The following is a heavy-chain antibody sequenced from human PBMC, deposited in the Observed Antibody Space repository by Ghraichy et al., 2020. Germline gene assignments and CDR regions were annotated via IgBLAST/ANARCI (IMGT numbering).Heavy chain of an antibody. CDR2: INHSGST. D-gene: IGHD2-2*01. J-gene: IGHJ6*04. CDR3: ARGWGHIVPDV. CDR1: GGSFSGYY. Sequence: SETLSLTCAVYGGSFSGYYWSWIRQPPGKGLEWIGEINHSGSTNYNPSLKSRVTISVDTSKNQFSLKLSSVTAADTAVYYCARGWGHIVPDVWGKGTTVTVSS. V-gene: IGHV4-34*01.